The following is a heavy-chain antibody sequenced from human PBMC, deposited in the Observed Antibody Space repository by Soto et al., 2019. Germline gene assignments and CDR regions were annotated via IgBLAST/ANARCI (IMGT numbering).Heavy chain of an antibody. J-gene: IGHJ6*02. CDR1: GFTFSTSA. D-gene: IGHD3-3*01. V-gene: IGHV3-23*01. CDR3: AKGPTVFGAIISFEYYYGMYV. Sequence: GGSLRLTCTASGFTFSTSAMSWVRQAPGRGLEWVSGISGSGAGTYYEASVKGRVTISRDNSKNTLYLQMSGLRAADAALYYCAKGPTVFGAIISFEYYYGMYVWGQGTPVPVSS. CDR2: ISGSGAGT.